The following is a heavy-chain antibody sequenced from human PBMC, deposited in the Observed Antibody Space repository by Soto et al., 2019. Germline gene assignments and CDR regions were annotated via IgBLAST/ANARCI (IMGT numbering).Heavy chain of an antibody. CDR3: ARASNLYYDSSGYYYLYYFDY. V-gene: IGHV1-69*13. J-gene: IGHJ4*02. Sequence: SVKVSCKASGGTFSSYAISWVRQAPGQGLEWMGGIIPIFGTANYAQKFQGRVTITADESTSTAYMELSSLRSEDTAVYYCARASNLYYDSSGYYYLYYFDYWGKGTLVTVSS. D-gene: IGHD3-22*01. CDR1: GGTFSSYA. CDR2: IIPIFGTA.